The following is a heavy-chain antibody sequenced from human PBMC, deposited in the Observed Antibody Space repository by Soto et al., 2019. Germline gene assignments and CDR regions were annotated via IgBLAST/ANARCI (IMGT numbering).Heavy chain of an antibody. D-gene: IGHD3-10*01. CDR2: ISWKDEK. CDR3: ARRYGANYYRWYVDS. V-gene: IGHV2-5*01. J-gene: IGHJ4*02. Sequence: QITLKESGPTLVKSTQTLTVTSTFSGLSLSTSGAGVGWIRQSPGKPPEWLALISWKDEKRYNPGLKSRVTITIDTSKNQMVLTMPDLEPVDTATYFCARRYGANYYRWYVDSWGQGTLVNVSS. CDR1: GLSLSTSGAG.